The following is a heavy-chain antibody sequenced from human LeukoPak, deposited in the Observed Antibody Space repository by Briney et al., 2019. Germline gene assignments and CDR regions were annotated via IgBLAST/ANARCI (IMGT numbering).Heavy chain of an antibody. J-gene: IGHJ4*02. CDR3: ARMTGYYLDS. CDR2: IYYRGTT. CDR1: GGSISSGDYY. V-gene: IGHV4-31*03. D-gene: IGHD3-9*01. Sequence: PSQTLSLACTVSGGSISSGDYYWSWIRQHPGKGPEWMGYIYYRGTTYYNPSLRSRIIMSVDTSKNQLSLKVSSVTAADTAVYYCARMTGYYLDSWGQGTVVTVSS.